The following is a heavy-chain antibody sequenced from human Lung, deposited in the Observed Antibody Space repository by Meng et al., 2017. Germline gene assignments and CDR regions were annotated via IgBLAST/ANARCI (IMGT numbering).Heavy chain of an antibody. CDR3: ARALGLTTMMTY. J-gene: IGHJ4*02. D-gene: IGHD3-22*01. CDR1: GGTFSSSA. V-gene: IGHV1-69*01. Sequence: QGQLVRVVAEDKKPGCTRNVSCEASGGTFSSSAISWVRQARGQGLEWMGGIIPLFDTTHYAQNFQGRVSITADESTRTAYMELSSLRSEDTAVXYCARALGLTTMMTYWGQGTLVTVSS. CDR2: IIPLFDTT.